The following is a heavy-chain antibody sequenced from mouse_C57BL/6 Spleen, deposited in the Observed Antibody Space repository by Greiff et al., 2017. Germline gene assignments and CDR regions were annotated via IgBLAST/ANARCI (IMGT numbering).Heavy chain of an antibody. J-gene: IGHJ4*01. Sequence: QVQLQQPGAELVQPGASVKLSCKASGYTFTGYCMQWVKQRPGQGLEWIGEIDPSASCTIYNQKFTGKATLTVATSSSTAYMQLSSLTSEDTAVYDCARGDSSDYEAMDYWGQGTTVTVAS. D-gene: IGHD1-1*01. CDR2: IDPSASCT. CDR1: GYTFTGYC. CDR3: ARGDSSDYEAMDY. V-gene: IGHV1-50*01.